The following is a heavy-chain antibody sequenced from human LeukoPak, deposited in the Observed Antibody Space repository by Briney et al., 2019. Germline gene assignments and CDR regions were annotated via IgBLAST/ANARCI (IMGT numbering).Heavy chain of an antibody. Sequence: PGGSLRLSCAASGFTFSSFEMNWVRQAPGKGLEWVSYISSSGSTIYYADSVKGRFTISRDNSKNTLYLQMNSLRAEDTAVYYCAKARSVYDSSGYFDYWGQGTLVTVSS. J-gene: IGHJ4*02. D-gene: IGHD3-22*01. CDR3: AKARSVYDSSGYFDY. V-gene: IGHV3-48*03. CDR1: GFTFSSFE. CDR2: ISSSGSTI.